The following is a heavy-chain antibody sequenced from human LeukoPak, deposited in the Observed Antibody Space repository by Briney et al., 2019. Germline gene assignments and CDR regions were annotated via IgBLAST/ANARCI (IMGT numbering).Heavy chain of an antibody. D-gene: IGHD2-2*01. CDR1: GFTFSSYA. CDR3: AKGDCSSTTCCAIFDS. V-gene: IGHV3-23*01. Sequence: GGSLRLSCAASGFTFSSYAMSWVRQAPGKGLEWVAAMSGSGGSTFYADSVKGRLTISRDNSKNTLYLQMNSLRAEDTAVYYCAKGDCSSTTCCAIFDSWGQGTLVTVSS. CDR2: MSGSGGST. J-gene: IGHJ4*02.